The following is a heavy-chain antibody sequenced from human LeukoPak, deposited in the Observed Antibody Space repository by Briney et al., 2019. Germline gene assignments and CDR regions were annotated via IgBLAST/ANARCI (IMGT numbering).Heavy chain of an antibody. Sequence: GGSLRVSCAASGFTFSSYSMNWVRQAPGKGLEWVSSISSSSSYIYYADSVKGRFTISRDNAKNSLYLQTNSLRAEDTAVYYCARERDASDAFDIWGQGTMVTVSS. CDR1: GFTFSSYS. V-gene: IGHV3-21*01. J-gene: IGHJ3*02. CDR3: ARERDASDAFDI. D-gene: IGHD5-24*01. CDR2: ISSSSSYI.